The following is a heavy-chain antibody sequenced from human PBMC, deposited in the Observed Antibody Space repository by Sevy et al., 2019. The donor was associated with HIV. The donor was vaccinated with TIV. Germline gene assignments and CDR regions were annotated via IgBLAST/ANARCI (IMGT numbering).Heavy chain of an antibody. CDR1: GFTFSSYA. D-gene: IGHD6-19*01. J-gene: IGHJ4*02. CDR3: AKVRGIAVAGRWLDY. V-gene: IGHV3-23*01. CDR2: ISGSGGST. Sequence: GGSLRLSCAASGFTFSSYAMSWVRQAPGKGLEWVSAISGSGGSTYYADSVKGRFTISRDNSKNTLYLQMNSLRVEDTAVYYCAKVRGIAVAGRWLDYWGQGTLVTVSS.